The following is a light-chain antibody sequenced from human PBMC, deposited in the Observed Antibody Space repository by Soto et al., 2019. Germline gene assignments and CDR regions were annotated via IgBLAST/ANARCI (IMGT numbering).Light chain of an antibody. V-gene: IGKV3-20*01. Sequence: ILMTQSPATLSVSPGERATLSCRASQSVSSNLAWYQQKPGQAPRLLIYGASTRATGIPDRLSGSGSGTDFTLTFSRLEPEDFAVYYCEYYGSSITFGGGTKVDIK. J-gene: IGKJ4*01. CDR2: GAS. CDR1: QSVSSN. CDR3: EYYGSSIT.